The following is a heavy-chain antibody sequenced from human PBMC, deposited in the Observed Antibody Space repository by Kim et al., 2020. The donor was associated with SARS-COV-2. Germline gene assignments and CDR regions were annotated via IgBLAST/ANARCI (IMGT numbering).Heavy chain of an antibody. J-gene: IGHJ4*02. Sequence: YNAETVKGRFAMSRDNSKTPVYLQMNSLRAEYTAVYYCARVPPGSFFDYWGQGTLVTVSS. D-gene: IGHD3-10*01. CDR3: ARVPPGSFFDY. V-gene: IGHV3-30*09.